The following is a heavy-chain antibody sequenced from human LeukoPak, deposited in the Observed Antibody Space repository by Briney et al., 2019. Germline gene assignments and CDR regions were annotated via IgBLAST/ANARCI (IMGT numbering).Heavy chain of an antibody. D-gene: IGHD1-14*01. CDR1: GFTFSIYA. CDR2: IYSGGST. CDR3: AKKYNTGLDP. Sequence: GGSLRLSCAASGFTFSIYAMSWVRQAPGKGLEWVSLIYSGGSTYYADSVKGRFTISRDNSKNTLYLQMNSLRAEDTAVYYCAKKYNTGLDPWAREPWSPSPQ. J-gene: IGHJ5*02. V-gene: IGHV3-23*03.